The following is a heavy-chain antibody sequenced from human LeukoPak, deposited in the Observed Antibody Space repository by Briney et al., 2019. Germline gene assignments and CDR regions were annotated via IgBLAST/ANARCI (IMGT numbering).Heavy chain of an antibody. V-gene: IGHV3-7*04. J-gene: IGHJ4*02. CDR3: TRDALFGSGRTHLDF. D-gene: IGHD3-10*01. CDR1: EFTFNRYW. Sequence: GGSLRLSCAASEFTFNRYWMSWVRQAPGKGLEWVANIKHDGSEAHYLDSVKGRFTISRDNAKNSLSLQMNSLNVDDTGVYFCTRDALFGSGRTHLDFWSQGTLVSVSS. CDR2: IKHDGSEA.